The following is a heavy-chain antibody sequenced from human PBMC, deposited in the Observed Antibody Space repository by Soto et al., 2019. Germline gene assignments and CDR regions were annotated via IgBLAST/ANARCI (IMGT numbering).Heavy chain of an antibody. V-gene: IGHV4-61*01. J-gene: IGHJ6*02. Sequence: QVQLQESGPGLVKPSETLSLTCTVSGGSVSSISHYWSWIRQPPGKGLEWIGSIYYSGSTNYNPSLKGRVTISVDTTKNQFSLKLSSVTAADTAVYYCARVDTVMANYYYYGMDVWGQGTTVTVSS. CDR3: ARVDTVMANYYYYGMDV. CDR1: GGSVSSISHY. CDR2: IYYSGST. D-gene: IGHD5-18*01.